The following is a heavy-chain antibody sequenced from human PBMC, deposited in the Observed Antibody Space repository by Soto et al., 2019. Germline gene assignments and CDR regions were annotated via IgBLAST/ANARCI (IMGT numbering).Heavy chain of an antibody. Sequence: GASVKVSCKAPADTFTSYYIHWVRQAPGHGLEWMGIINPNGGSTRFAQTFQGRITMTTDTSTTTAYLELRSLRSDDTAVYYCARHHGPTTSENWFDPWGQGTLVTVSS. CDR3: ARHHGPTTSENWFDP. J-gene: IGHJ5*02. CDR2: INPNGGST. D-gene: IGHD5-12*01. CDR1: ADTFTSYY. V-gene: IGHV1-46*01.